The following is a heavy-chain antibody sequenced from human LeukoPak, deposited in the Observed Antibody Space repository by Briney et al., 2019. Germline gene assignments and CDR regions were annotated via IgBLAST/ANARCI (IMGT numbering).Heavy chain of an antibody. D-gene: IGHD3-3*01. J-gene: IGHJ6*02. CDR3: ARDTLEAYYDFWSGYGHYGMDV. Sequence: ASVKVSCKASGYTFTSYGISWVRQAHGQGLEWMGWISAYNGNTNYAQKLQGRVTMTTDTSTSTVYMELRSPRSDDTAVYYCARDTLEAYYDFWSGYGHYGMDVWGQGTTVTVSS. CDR2: ISAYNGNT. V-gene: IGHV1-18*01. CDR1: GYTFTSYG.